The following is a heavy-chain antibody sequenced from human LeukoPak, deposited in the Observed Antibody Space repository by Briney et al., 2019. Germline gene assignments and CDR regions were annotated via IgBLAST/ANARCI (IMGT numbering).Heavy chain of an antibody. D-gene: IGHD2-15*01. CDR1: RFTFSSYA. V-gene: IGHV3-23*01. J-gene: IGHJ4*02. Sequence: PGGSLRLSCAASRFTFSSYAMSWVRQAPGKGLEWVSAISGSGGSTYYADSVKGRFTISRDNSKNTLYLQMNSLRAEDTAVYYCAKTRMHCSGGSCYSHDYWGQGTLVTVSS. CDR2: ISGSGGST. CDR3: AKTRMHCSGGSCYSHDY.